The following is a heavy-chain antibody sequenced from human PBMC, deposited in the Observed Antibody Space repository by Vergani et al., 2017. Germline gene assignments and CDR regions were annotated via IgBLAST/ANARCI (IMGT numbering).Heavy chain of an antibody. CDR1: GYTFTICD. V-gene: IGHV1-8*02. CDR2: MNPKSGNT. J-gene: IGHJ6*02. CDR3: ARIYCSGGICYGMDV. D-gene: IGHD2-15*01. Sequence: QVQVVQSGSEVKKPGASVKVSCKASGYTFTICDINGVRQANGQGLEWRGWMNPKSGNTGYAQKLQGRVTMTRNTSISTAYMELSRLRSEDRAVYYCARIYCSGGICYGMDVWGQGTTV.